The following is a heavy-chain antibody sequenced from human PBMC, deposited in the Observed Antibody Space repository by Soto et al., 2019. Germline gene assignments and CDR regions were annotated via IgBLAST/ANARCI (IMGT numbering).Heavy chain of an antibody. CDR1: GGTFSSYA. D-gene: IGHD2-2*01. J-gene: IGHJ1*01. CDR2: IIPIFGTA. Sequence: QVQLVQSGAEVKKPGSSVKVSCKASGGTFSSYAISWVRQAPGQGLEWMGGIIPIFGTANYAQKFQGRVTITADESTSTAYMELSSLRSEDTAVYYCARGRARGYCISTSCYPTYCQHWGQGTLVTVSS. CDR3: ARGRARGYCISTSCYPTYCQH. V-gene: IGHV1-69*12.